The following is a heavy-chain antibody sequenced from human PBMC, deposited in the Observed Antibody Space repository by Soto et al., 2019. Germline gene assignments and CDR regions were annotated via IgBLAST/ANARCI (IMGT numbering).Heavy chain of an antibody. J-gene: IGHJ4*02. CDR2: IRNKPNNYAT. D-gene: IGHD6-19*01. Sequence: EVQLVESGGGLVQPGGSLQLSCAASGFTFSGSVVHWVRQASGKGLEWVGRIRNKPNNYATAYTASVKGRFTISRDDSKNTAYLQMNSLKVDDTAVYYCTFIAVGGNFDYWGQGTLVTVSS. CDR1: GFTFSGSV. V-gene: IGHV3-73*02. CDR3: TFIAVGGNFDY.